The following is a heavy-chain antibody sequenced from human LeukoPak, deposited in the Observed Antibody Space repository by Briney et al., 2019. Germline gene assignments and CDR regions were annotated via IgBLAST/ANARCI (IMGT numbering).Heavy chain of an antibody. J-gene: IGHJ4*02. CDR1: GYTFTSYG. V-gene: IGHV1-18*01. Sequence: ASVKVSCKASGYTFTSYGISWVRQAPGQGLEWMGWISAYNGHTNYAQKLQGRVTMTTDTSTSTAYMELRSLRSDDTAVYYCARWGSLRAGHNPNDYWGQGTLVTVSS. CDR2: ISAYNGHT. CDR3: ARWGSLRAGHNPNDY. D-gene: IGHD5-24*01.